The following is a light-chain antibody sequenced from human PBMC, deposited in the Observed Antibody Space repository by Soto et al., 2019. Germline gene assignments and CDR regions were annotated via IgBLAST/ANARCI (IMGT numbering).Light chain of an antibody. CDR3: QQYNGYSRA. Sequence: DIQMTQSPSTLSASIGDRVTITCRASQSISDWLAWYQQKPGKAPKLLIYMESNLESGVPSRFSGSGSGTEFTHTISSLQPDDFATYYCQQYNGYSRAFGQGTKVQIK. CDR1: QSISDW. J-gene: IGKJ1*01. V-gene: IGKV1-5*03. CDR2: MES.